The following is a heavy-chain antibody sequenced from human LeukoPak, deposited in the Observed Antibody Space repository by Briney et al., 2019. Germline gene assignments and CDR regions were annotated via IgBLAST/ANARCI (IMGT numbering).Heavy chain of an antibody. Sequence: GGSLRLSCAASGFTFSTYGVHWVRQPPGKGLEWVAAIWYDGSKKYYADSVKGRFTISRDNSKNTLYLQINSLRDEDTAVYYCARDIQYFEILTGYSALDYWGQGTLVTVSS. V-gene: IGHV3-33*01. CDR1: GFTFSTYG. CDR3: ARDIQYFEILTGYSALDY. D-gene: IGHD3-9*01. CDR2: IWYDGSKK. J-gene: IGHJ4*02.